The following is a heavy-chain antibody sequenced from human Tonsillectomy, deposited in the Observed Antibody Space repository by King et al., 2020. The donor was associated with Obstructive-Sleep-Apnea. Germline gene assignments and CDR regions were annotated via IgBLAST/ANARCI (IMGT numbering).Heavy chain of an antibody. Sequence: QLQESGPGLVKPSQTLSLTCTVSVGSISSGNYYWTWIRQPPGKGLEWIGDIYYSGSTYSNPSLKSRVTISVDTSKSQFSLRLSSVTAADTAVYYCARVSDQLLSWVDYWGQGTLVTVSS. CDR1: VGSISSGNYY. J-gene: IGHJ4*02. CDR2: IYYSGST. CDR3: ARVSDQLLSWVDY. V-gene: IGHV4-30-4*01. D-gene: IGHD2-2*01.